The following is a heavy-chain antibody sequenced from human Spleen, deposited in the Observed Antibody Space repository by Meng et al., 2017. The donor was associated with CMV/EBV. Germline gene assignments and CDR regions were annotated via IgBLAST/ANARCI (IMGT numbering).Heavy chain of an antibody. CDR2: ISSGGET. V-gene: IGHV3-53*01. D-gene: IGHD2-2*01. Sequence: FTFTSNSFAWFRQAAGKGLEWLSHISSGGETHYADSVKGRFTISRDDSKNTLYLHMDSLRADDDTAVYYCASNRFCGSSCSDSWFDPWGQGTLVTVSS. CDR3: ASNRFCGSSCSDSWFDP. CDR1: FTFTSNS. J-gene: IGHJ5*02.